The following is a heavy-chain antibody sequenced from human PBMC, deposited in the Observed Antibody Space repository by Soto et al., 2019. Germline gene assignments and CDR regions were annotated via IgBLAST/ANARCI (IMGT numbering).Heavy chain of an antibody. CDR1: NGSLSFYY. D-gene: IGHD1-26*01. CDR2: IYYRGTT. J-gene: IGHJ5*02. CDR3: TRVAKAVPS. V-gene: IGHV4-59*12. Sequence: ASETLSLTCSVSNGSLSFYYWSWIRQPPGKELGWIGNIYYRGTTNYNPSLQGRVTMSIDTSKNQFSLMLTSVTAADTAVYYCTRVAKAVPSWGRGVLVTVSS.